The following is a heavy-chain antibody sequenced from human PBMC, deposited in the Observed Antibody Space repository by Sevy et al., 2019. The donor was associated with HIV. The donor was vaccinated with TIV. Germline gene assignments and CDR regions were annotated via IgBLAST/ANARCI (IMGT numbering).Heavy chain of an antibody. V-gene: IGHV3-30*04. Sequence: GGSLRLSCAASGFAFNSYSLYWVRQAPGKGLEWVAAISYDGSYKYYGDSVKGRFTISRDNSKNTLFLQMNSLRTEDTAMYYGARDAAEGPYSSTWYSNWFDPWGQGTLVTVSS. D-gene: IGHD6-13*01. CDR2: ISYDGSYK. J-gene: IGHJ5*02. CDR1: GFAFNSYS. CDR3: ARDAAEGPYSSTWYSNWFDP.